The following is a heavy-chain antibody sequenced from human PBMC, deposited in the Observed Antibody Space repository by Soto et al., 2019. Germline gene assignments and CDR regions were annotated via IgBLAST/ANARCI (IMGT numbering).Heavy chain of an antibody. CDR3: AKGSAMVRGVIYYYGMDV. J-gene: IGHJ6*02. CDR1: GFTFSSYA. Sequence: EVQLLESGGGLVQPGGSLRLSCAASGFTFSSYAMSWVRQAPGKGLEWVSAISGSGGSPYYADSVKGRFTITRDNSKNTLYLQMNSLRAEDTAVYYCAKGSAMVRGVIYYYGMDVWGQGTTVTVSS. CDR2: ISGSGGSP. D-gene: IGHD3-10*01. V-gene: IGHV3-23*01.